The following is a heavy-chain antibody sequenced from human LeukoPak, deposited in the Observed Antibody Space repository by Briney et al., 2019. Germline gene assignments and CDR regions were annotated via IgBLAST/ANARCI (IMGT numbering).Heavy chain of an antibody. CDR3: AKSGMGGSGSYSPDY. J-gene: IGHJ4*02. CDR1: GFTFSSYA. V-gene: IGHV3-23*01. CDR2: ISGGGGST. D-gene: IGHD3-10*01. Sequence: PGGSLRLSCAASGFTFSSYAMSWVRQAPGKGLEWVSAISGGGGSTYYADSVKGRFTISRDNSKNTLYLQMNSLRAEDTAVYYCAKSGMGGSGSYSPDYWGQGTLVTVSS.